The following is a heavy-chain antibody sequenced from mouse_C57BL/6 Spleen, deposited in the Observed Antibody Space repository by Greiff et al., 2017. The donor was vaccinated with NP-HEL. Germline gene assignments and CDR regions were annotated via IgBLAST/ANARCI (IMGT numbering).Heavy chain of an antibody. CDR1: GYTFTDYE. V-gene: IGHV1-15*01. CDR2: IDPETGGT. J-gene: IGHJ4*01. D-gene: IGHD1-1*01. Sequence: QVHVKQSGAELVRPGASVTLSCKASGYTFTDYEMHWVKQTPVHGLEWIGAIDPETGGTAYNQKFKGKAILTADKSSSTAYLELRSLTSEDSAVYYCTRRYVGMDYWGQGTSVTVSS. CDR3: TRRYVGMDY.